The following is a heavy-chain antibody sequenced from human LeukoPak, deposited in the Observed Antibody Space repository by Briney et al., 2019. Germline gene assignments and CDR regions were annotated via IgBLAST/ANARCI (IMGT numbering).Heavy chain of an antibody. CDR2: IYYSGST. J-gene: IGHJ4*02. V-gene: IGHV4-39*07. CDR1: GGSISSSSYS. Sequence: SETLSLTCTVSGGSISSSSYSWGWIRQPPGKGLEWIGSIYYSGSTYYNPSLKTRVTISLDTSKNQFSLRLSSVTAADTAMYYCARVAPSMIDYWGQGTLVTVSS. CDR3: ARVAPSMIDY.